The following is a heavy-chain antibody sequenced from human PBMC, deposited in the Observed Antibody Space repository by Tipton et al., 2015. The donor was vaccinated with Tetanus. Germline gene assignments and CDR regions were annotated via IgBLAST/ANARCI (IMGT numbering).Heavy chain of an antibody. Sequence: SLRLSCAASGFSIRDFGLNWVRQAPGKGLEWISYISYSSTSIYYADSVKGRFAVSRDNGKNSLFLQMKALRDDDTAVYYCARVIRRSMIGYGVFDSWGQGTLVAVSS. CDR3: ARVIRRSMIGYGVFDS. V-gene: IGHV3-48*02. J-gene: IGHJ4*02. CDR1: GFSIRDFG. D-gene: IGHD4-17*01. CDR2: ISYSSTSI.